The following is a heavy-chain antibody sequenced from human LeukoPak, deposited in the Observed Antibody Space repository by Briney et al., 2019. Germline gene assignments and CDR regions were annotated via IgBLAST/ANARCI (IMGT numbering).Heavy chain of an antibody. Sequence: GASVKVSCKASGDTLTDYYMHWVRQAPGQGLEWMGWISAYNGNTNYAQKLQGRVTMTTDTSTSTAYMELRSLRSDDTAVYYCASSSGYLKYYFDYWGQGTLVTVSS. CDR3: ASSSGYLKYYFDY. D-gene: IGHD3-22*01. V-gene: IGHV1-18*04. CDR1: GDTLTDYY. J-gene: IGHJ4*02. CDR2: ISAYNGNT.